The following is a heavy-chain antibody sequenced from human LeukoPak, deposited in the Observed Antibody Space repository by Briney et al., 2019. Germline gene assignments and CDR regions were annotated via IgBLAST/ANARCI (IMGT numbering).Heavy chain of an antibody. D-gene: IGHD2-2*01. CDR3: ATDLGYCSSTSCPHLFDP. CDR2: IYTSGST. V-gene: IGHV4-4*07. CDR1: GGSISSYY. J-gene: IGHJ5*02. Sequence: SETLSLTCTVSGGSISSYYWSWIRQPAGKGLEWIGRIYTSGSTNYNPSLKSRVTMSVDTSKNQFSLKLSSVTAADTAVYYCATDLGYCSSTSCPHLFDPWGQGTLVTVSS.